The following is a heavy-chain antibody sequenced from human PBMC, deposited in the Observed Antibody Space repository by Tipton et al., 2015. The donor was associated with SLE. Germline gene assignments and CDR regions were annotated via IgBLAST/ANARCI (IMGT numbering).Heavy chain of an antibody. Sequence: SLRLSCVASGFTFRSSSMAWVRRAPGRGLEWVSIIYYGARRYSRDSVKGRFTISRDDSKNTLDLQMDSLRAEDTRIYYCAKGGAGGLFFDSWGQGTLVTVSS. CDR3: AKGGAGGLFFDS. J-gene: IGHJ4*02. CDR1: GFTFRSSS. D-gene: IGHD3/OR15-3a*01. CDR2: IYYGARR. V-gene: IGHV3-23*03.